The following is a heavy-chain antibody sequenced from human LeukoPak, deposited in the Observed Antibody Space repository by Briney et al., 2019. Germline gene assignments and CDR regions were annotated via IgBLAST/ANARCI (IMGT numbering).Heavy chain of an antibody. D-gene: IGHD1-26*01. J-gene: IGHJ4*02. V-gene: IGHV3-23*01. CDR2: ITGSSGNT. Sequence: GGSLRLSCAASGFTFNSYAMSWVRQAPGKGLEWVSAITGSSGNTYYADSVKGRFTISRDNSKNTLYLQMNSLRAEDTAVYYCARGLYMGAITFDYWGQGTLVTVSS. CDR3: ARGLYMGAITFDY. CDR1: GFTFNSYA.